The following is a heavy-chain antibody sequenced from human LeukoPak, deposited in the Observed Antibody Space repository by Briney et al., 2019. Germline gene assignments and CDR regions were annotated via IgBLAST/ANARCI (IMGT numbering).Heavy chain of an antibody. CDR3: AREVRGYCSGGSCYSNIDY. CDR2: ISYSGCT. Sequence: TPSVTLSFTGTGSSVSISTSNCYWGWVRQPPGKGLEWIGSISYSGCTYYNPCLKSRVTISVDTSKSQFSRKLSSVTAADTAVYYCAREVRGYCSGGSCYSNIDYWGQGTLVTVSS. D-gene: IGHD2-15*01. V-gene: IGHV4-39*07. CDR1: SVSISTSNCY. J-gene: IGHJ4*02.